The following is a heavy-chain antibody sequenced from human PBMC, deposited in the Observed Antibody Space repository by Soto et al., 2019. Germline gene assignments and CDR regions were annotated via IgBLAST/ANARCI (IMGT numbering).Heavy chain of an antibody. CDR1: GYSFLNYW. Sequence: GESLKISCKTSGYSFLNYWIGWVRQMPGKGLEWMGIIYPGDSDARYSPSFQGQVTISADKSISTVYLQWSSLKASDTAMYYCARHIVDTSMTASFNYWGQGTQVTVSS. V-gene: IGHV5-51*01. D-gene: IGHD5-18*01. CDR2: IYPGDSDA. CDR3: ARHIVDTSMTASFNY. J-gene: IGHJ4*02.